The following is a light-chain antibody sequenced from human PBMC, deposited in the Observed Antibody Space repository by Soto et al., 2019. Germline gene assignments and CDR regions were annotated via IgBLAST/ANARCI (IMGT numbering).Light chain of an antibody. CDR2: DSS. V-gene: IGKV1-33*01. CDR3: QQYDNLPIT. J-gene: IGKJ5*01. CDR1: QDINNY. Sequence: DIQMTQSPTSLSASVGDRVTITCQASQDINNYLNWYQQKPGKAPKLLIYDSSSLEIGVPSRFSGSVSGTHFSFTISSLQPEDIATYYCQQYDNLPITFGQGTRLEIK.